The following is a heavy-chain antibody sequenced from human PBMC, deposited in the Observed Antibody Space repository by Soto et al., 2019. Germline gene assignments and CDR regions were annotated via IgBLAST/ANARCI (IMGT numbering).Heavy chain of an antibody. Sequence: QVQLEQWGPGLLKPSETLSLTCAVNGGSFSDYYWSWIRQSPGKGLEWIAEINYSGTTNYSPSLKSRVTMSVDTSKKQFFLKLSSVAAADTAVYFCVGGRGRLVGFDYWGQGTLVTVSS. CDR3: VGGRGRLVGFDY. V-gene: IGHV4-34*01. CDR2: INYSGTT. J-gene: IGHJ4*02. D-gene: IGHD1-26*01. CDR1: GGSFSDYY.